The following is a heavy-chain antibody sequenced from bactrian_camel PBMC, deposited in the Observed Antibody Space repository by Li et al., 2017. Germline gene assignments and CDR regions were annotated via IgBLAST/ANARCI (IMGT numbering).Heavy chain of an antibody. D-gene: IGHD2*01. CDR3: AQDAACGGSGCYTPQY. CDR1: GYTFSRGC. CDR2: ICSVA. Sequence: HVQLVESGGGLVQAGGSLRLSCDTSGYTFSRGCAAWFRQAPGKEREGVASICSVAVYADSVKGRFTISRDNAKNTVYLQLNSLKTEDTAMYYCAQDAACGGSGCYTPQYWGQGTQVTVS. V-gene: IGHV3S1*01. J-gene: IGHJ4*01.